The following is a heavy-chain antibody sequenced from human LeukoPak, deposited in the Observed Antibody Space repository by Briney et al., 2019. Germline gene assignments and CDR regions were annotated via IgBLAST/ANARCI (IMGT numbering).Heavy chain of an antibody. V-gene: IGHV3-23*01. Sequence: GGSLRLSCAASGFTFSSYAMSWVRQAPGKGLEWVSAISGSGGSTYYADSVKGRFTISRDNSKDTLYLQMNSLRAEDTAVYYCAKDGYIAVAAYDYWGQGTLVTVSS. D-gene: IGHD6-19*01. CDR3: AKDGYIAVAAYDY. J-gene: IGHJ4*02. CDR1: GFTFSSYA. CDR2: ISGSGGST.